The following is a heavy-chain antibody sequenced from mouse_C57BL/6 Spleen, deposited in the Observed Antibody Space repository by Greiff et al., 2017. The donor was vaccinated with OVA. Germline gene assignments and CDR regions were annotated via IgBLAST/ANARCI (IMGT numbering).Heavy chain of an antibody. V-gene: IGHV1-69*01. CDR2: IDPSDSYT. Sequence: QVQLQQPGAELVMPGASVKLSCKASGYTFTSYWMHWVKQRPGQGLEWIGEIDPSDSYTNYNHKFKGKSTLTVDKSSSTAYMQLRSLTSEDSAVYYCARPMITSYYFDDWGKGTTLTVSS. D-gene: IGHD2-4*01. CDR1: GYTFTSYW. CDR3: ARPMITSYYFDD. J-gene: IGHJ2*01.